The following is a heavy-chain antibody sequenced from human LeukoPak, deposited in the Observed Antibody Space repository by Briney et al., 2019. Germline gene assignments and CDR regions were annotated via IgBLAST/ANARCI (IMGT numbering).Heavy chain of an antibody. V-gene: IGHV3-74*01. J-gene: IGHJ5*02. CDR2: SSPAGSRV. D-gene: IGHD3-10*01. CDR1: GATFSSFW. CDR3: AFDFGGYSDT. Sequence: GGSLRLSCAVSGATFSSFWMHWVRQVPGKGPAWVSRSSPAGSRVDYADSVKGRFTISRDNARDTLYLQMNSLRVEDTAMYYCAFDFGGYSDTWGQGTLVTVSS.